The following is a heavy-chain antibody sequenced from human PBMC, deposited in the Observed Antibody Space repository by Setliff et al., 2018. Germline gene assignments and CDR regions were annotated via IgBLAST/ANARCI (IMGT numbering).Heavy chain of an antibody. CDR2: ISAYNGNT. D-gene: IGHD3-22*01. CDR3: ARDVFPYHYEGAFDI. Sequence: ASVKVFCKASGYTFISYGIIWVRQAPGQGLEWMGWISAYNGNTNYAQKLQGRVTMTTDTSTSTVYMDMSSLRSEDTAVYYCARDVFPYHYEGAFDIWGQGTMVTVSS. V-gene: IGHV1-18*01. J-gene: IGHJ3*02. CDR1: GYTFISYG.